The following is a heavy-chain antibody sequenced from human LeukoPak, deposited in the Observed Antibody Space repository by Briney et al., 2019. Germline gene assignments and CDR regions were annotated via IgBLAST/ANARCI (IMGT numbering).Heavy chain of an antibody. CDR2: ISYDGSNE. J-gene: IGHJ6*02. CDR3: ARGYDSSGYYQSFGLDV. Sequence: GGSLRLSCAASGFTFSNYAVHWVRQAPGKGLEWVAIISYDGSNEYYADSVKGRFTISRDNSKNTLYLQMNSLRAEDTAVYYCARGYDSSGYYQSFGLDVWGQGTTVTVSS. V-gene: IGHV3-30*04. D-gene: IGHD3-22*01. CDR1: GFTFSNYA.